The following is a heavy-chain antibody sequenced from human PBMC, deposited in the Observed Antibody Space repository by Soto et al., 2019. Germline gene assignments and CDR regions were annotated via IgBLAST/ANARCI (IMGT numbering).Heavy chain of an antibody. CDR3: ARDLQYSIASALVY. CDR1: GDSVSSNSAA. Sequence: QSQTLSLTCAISGDSVSSNSAAWNWIRQSPSRGLEWLGRTYYRSKWYNDYAVSVKSRITINPDTSKNQFSLQLNSVTPEDTAVYYCARDLQYSIASALVYWGQGTLVTVSS. CDR2: TYYRSKWYN. D-gene: IGHD6-6*01. J-gene: IGHJ4*02. V-gene: IGHV6-1*01.